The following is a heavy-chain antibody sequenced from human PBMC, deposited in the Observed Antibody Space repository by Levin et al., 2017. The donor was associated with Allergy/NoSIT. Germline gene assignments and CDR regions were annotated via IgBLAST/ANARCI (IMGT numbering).Heavy chain of an antibody. CDR2: LFGGDRT. J-gene: IGHJ4*02. Sequence: ASVKVSCAASGLTVSYNYMHMSWVRQAPGKGLEWVSLLFGGDRTHYADSVKGRFTISRDNSKNTLYLQMNSLRAEDTAVYYCATGPFDYWGQGTVVTVSS. CDR1: GLTVSYNY. CDR3: ATGPFDY. V-gene: IGHV3-66*02.